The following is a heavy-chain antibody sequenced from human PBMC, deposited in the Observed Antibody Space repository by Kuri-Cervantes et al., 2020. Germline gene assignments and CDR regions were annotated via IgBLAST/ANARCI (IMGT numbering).Heavy chain of an antibody. D-gene: IGHD6-19*01. CDR1: GGSISTYY. J-gene: IGHJ4*02. CDR3: AIKGVAVAWGY. V-gene: IGHV4-59*01. CDR2: IYYTGST. Sequence: GSLRLSCTVSGGSISTYYWTWIRQPPGQGLEWIGYIYYTGSTTYNPSLKSRVTISVDTSNNQFSLNLDSVTAADTAVYYCAIKGVAVAWGYWGQGTLVTVSS.